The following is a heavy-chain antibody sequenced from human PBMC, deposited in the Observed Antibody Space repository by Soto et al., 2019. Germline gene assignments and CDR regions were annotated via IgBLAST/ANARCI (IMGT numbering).Heavy chain of an antibody. Sequence: GGSLRLSCTASGFTFSNYAMSWVRQAPGKGLEWVSYISSSSSSIYYADSVKGRFTISRDNAKNSLYLQMNSLRAEDTAVYYCARDLYRDYYYGSGSYSTPIDYWGQGTLVTVSS. D-gene: IGHD3-10*01. V-gene: IGHV3-48*01. CDR1: GFTFSNYA. J-gene: IGHJ4*02. CDR2: ISSSSSSI. CDR3: ARDLYRDYYYGSGSYSTPIDY.